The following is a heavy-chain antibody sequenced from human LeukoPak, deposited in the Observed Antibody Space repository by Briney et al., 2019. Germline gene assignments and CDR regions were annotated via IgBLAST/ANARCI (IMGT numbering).Heavy chain of an antibody. J-gene: IGHJ5*02. CDR2: IYHSGST. CDR3: ARAQYRSFFNWFDP. CDR1: GGSISSGGYY. V-gene: IGHV4-30-2*01. D-gene: IGHD6-6*01. Sequence: SETLSLTCTVSGGSISSGGYYWSWIRQPPGKGLEWIGYIYHSGSTYYNPSLKSRVTISVDRSKNQFSLKLSSVTAADTAVYYCARAQYRSFFNWFDPWGQGTLVTVSS.